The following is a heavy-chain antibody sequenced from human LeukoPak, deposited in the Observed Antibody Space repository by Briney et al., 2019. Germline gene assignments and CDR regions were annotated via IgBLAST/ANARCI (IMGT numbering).Heavy chain of an antibody. V-gene: IGHV3-21*01. CDR1: GFTFGDYA. CDR3: ARDDFNDVGYFDY. J-gene: IGHJ4*02. Sequence: PGGSLRLSCTASGFTFGDYAMNWVRQAPGKGLEWVSYIRSSGTYIYHADSVKGRFTISRDNAKNSLYLQMNSQRAEDTAVYYCARDDFNDVGYFDYWGQGTQVTVSS. CDR2: IRSSGTYI. D-gene: IGHD1-1*01.